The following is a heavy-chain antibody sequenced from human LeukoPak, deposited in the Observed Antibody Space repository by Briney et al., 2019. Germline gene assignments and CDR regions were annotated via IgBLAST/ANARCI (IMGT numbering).Heavy chain of an antibody. Sequence: ASVKVSCKASGYTFTSYAMHWVRQATGQGLEWMGWMNPNSGNTGYAQKFQGRVTMTRNTSISTAYMELSSLRSEDTAVYYCARGWLQFCRGCVNYRGQGTLVTVSS. CDR2: MNPNSGNT. J-gene: IGHJ4*02. V-gene: IGHV1-8*02. CDR3: ARGWLQFCRGCVNY. CDR1: GYTFTSYA. D-gene: IGHD5-24*01.